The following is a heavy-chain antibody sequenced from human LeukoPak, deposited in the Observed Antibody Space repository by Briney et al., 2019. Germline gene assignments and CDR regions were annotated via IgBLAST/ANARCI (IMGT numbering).Heavy chain of an antibody. CDR1: GFTVSSNY. V-gene: IGHV3-53*01. Sequence: GGSLRLSCAASGFTVSSNYMTWVRQAPGKGLEWVSIIYSGGSASYADSVKGRFTISRDNSNNTLYLQMNGLRTEDTAMYYCARAWGRWLAIDPWGQGTLVTVSS. CDR3: ARAWGRWLAIDP. J-gene: IGHJ5*02. CDR2: IYSGGSA. D-gene: IGHD6-19*01.